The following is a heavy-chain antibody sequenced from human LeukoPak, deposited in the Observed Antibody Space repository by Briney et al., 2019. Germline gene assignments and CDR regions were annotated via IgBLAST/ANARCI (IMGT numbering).Heavy chain of an antibody. V-gene: IGHV3-48*03. CDR3: ARALYSSGWYTYYFDY. Sequence: GGSLRLSCAASGFTFSSYEMNWVRQAPGKGLEWISYISSSGSTIYYADSVKGRFTISRDNAKNSLYLQMNSLRAEDTAVYYCARALYSSGWYTYYFDYWAEGTLVTVSS. CDR2: ISSSGSTI. D-gene: IGHD6-19*01. J-gene: IGHJ4*02. CDR1: GFTFSSYE.